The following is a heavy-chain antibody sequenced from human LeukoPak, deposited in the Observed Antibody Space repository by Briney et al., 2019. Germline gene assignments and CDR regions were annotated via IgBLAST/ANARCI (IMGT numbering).Heavy chain of an antibody. J-gene: IGHJ4*02. CDR2: IYNSGST. D-gene: IGHD1-14*01. CDR1: GGSISGNNYY. Sequence: SETLSLTCTVSGGSISGNNYYWGWIRQPPGKGLEWIGSIYNSGSTYYNPSLKSRVTISVDTSKNQFALKLSSVTAADTAVYYCARDRSSYFDYWGQGTLVTVSS. V-gene: IGHV4-39*01. CDR3: ARDRSSYFDY.